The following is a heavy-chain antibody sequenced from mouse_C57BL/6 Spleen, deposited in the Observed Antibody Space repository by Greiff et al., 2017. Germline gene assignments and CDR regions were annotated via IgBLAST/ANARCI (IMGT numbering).Heavy chain of an antibody. CDR1: GYAFSSSW. V-gene: IGHV1-82*01. J-gene: IGHJ1*03. Sequence: VQLQQSGPELVKPGASVKISCKASGYAFSSSWMNWVKQRPGKGLEWIGRIYPGDGDTNYNGKFKGKATLTVDKPSSTAYMQLSSLTSEDSAVYYCAREGISNYAWYFDVWGTGTTVTVSS. D-gene: IGHD2-5*01. CDR2: IYPGDGDT. CDR3: AREGISNYAWYFDV.